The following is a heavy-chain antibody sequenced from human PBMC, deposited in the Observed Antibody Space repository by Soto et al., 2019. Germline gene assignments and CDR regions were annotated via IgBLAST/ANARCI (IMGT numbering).Heavy chain of an antibody. CDR2: MTGSGGFT. CDR1: GFSFSAYA. V-gene: IGHV3-23*01. D-gene: IGHD3-10*01. J-gene: IGHJ3*02. Sequence: GGSLRLSCAASGFSFSAYAMSWVRQAPGKGLEWVSGMTGSGGFTYYADSVKGRFTISRDNSKNTLYLQMNSLRAEDTAVYYCARRVIGSSRAFDIWGQGTMVTVSS. CDR3: ARRVIGSSRAFDI.